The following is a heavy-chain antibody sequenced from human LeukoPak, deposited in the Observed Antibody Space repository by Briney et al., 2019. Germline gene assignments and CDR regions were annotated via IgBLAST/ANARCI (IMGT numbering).Heavy chain of an antibody. CDR3: ARQGYCSSTSCSHFDY. CDR2: IYPGDSDT. J-gene: IGHJ4*02. Sequence: GESLKISCKGSGYSFTSYWIGWVRQMPGKGLEWMGIIYPGDSDTSYSPSFQGQVTISADKSISTSYLQWSSLKASATAMYYCARQGYCSSTSCSHFDYWGQGTLVTVSS. CDR1: GYSFTSYW. D-gene: IGHD2-2*01. V-gene: IGHV5-51*01.